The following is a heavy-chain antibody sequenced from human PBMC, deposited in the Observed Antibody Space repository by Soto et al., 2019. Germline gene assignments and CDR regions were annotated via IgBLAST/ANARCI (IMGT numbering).Heavy chain of an antibody. D-gene: IGHD6-13*01. CDR2: INAANGDT. CDR1: GYTFTSYG. V-gene: IGHV1-3*01. CDR3: VRRHVSATGIDWFDP. Sequence: SVNVSCKASGYTFTSYGIHWVRQAPGQRLEWMGWINAANGDTKYSPKFQGRVTITRDTSASTAYMELSSLRSEDTAVYYCVRRHVSATGIDWFDPWGQGTLVTVSS. J-gene: IGHJ5*02.